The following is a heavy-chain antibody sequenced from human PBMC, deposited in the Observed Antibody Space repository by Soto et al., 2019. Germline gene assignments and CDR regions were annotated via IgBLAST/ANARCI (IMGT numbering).Heavy chain of an antibody. Sequence: PSETLSLTCTVSGGSTTSDYWSWIRQPPGKGLEWLGYIFHSLGAKYNPSLGSRGTISLDTSKNQLSLSLRSVTAADTAVYYCARGRGRLNWFDPWGQGTLVTVSS. CDR1: GGSTTSDY. V-gene: IGHV4-59*01. J-gene: IGHJ5*02. CDR3: ARGRGRLNWFDP. CDR2: IFHSLGA.